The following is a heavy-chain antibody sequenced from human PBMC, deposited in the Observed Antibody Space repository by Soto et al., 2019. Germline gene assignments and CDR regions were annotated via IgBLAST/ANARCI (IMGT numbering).Heavy chain of an antibody. CDR2: IILDGLIT. CDR3: ARVYCSGGSCYRTDAFDI. CDR1: GFTFSSYA. J-gene: IGHJ3*02. Sequence: GGSLRLSCAASGFTFSSYAMHWVGQAPGKGLEWVAAIILDGLITYSADSVKGRFTISRDNSKNTLYLQMISLRAEDTAVYYCARVYCSGGSCYRTDAFDIWGQGTMVTVSS. V-gene: IGHV3-30*04. D-gene: IGHD2-15*01.